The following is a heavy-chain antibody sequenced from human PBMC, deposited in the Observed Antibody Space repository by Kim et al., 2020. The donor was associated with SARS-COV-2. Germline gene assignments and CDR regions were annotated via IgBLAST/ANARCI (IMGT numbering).Heavy chain of an antibody. Sequence: PDLKSRVTISADTSKNQFSQKLSAVTAADTAVYYCARDRGLFSLYGAFDIWGQGTMVTVSS. CDR3: ARDRGLFSLYGAFDI. V-gene: IGHV4-39*07. D-gene: IGHD2-8*01. J-gene: IGHJ3*02.